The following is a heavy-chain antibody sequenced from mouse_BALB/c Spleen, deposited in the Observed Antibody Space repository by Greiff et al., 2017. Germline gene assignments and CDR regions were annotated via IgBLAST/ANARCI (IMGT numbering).Heavy chain of an antibody. CDR1: GYSFTGYY. J-gene: IGHJ4*01. V-gene: IGHV1-31*01. Sequence: EVQLQQSGPELVKPGASVKISCKASGYSFTGYYMHWVKQSHVKSLEWIGRINPYNGATSYNQNFKDKASLTVYKSSSTAYMELHSLTSEDSAVYYCARNYDYDAPYAMDYWGQGTSVTVSS. D-gene: IGHD2-4*01. CDR2: INPYNGAT. CDR3: ARNYDYDAPYAMDY.